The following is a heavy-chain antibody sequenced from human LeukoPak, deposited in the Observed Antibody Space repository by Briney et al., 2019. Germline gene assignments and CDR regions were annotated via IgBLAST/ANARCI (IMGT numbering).Heavy chain of an antibody. Sequence: GGSLRLSCTASGFPFSDYSMNWVRQAPGKGLEWISYIGISSGNTRYADSVRGRFTISADNAKNSLYLQMNSLRVEDTAVYYCARDHNYAFDNWGQGTLVSVSS. CDR3: ARDHNYAFDN. CDR2: IGISSGNT. CDR1: GFPFSDYS. D-gene: IGHD1-1*01. V-gene: IGHV3-48*04. J-gene: IGHJ4*02.